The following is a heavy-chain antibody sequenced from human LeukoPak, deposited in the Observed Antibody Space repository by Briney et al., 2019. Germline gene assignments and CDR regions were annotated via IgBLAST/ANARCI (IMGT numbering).Heavy chain of an antibody. V-gene: IGHV3-48*01. J-gene: IGHJ4*02. D-gene: IGHD4-17*01. CDR1: GFTFSSFR. Sequence: GGSLRLSCAASGFTFSSFRMSWVRQAPGKGLEWVAYISRSSGNKYYADSVKGRFTISRDNSKNTLYLQMNSLRPEDTAVYYCAKDKTTVTTFSPFDYWGQGTLVTVSS. CDR2: ISRSSGNK. CDR3: AKDKTTVTTFSPFDY.